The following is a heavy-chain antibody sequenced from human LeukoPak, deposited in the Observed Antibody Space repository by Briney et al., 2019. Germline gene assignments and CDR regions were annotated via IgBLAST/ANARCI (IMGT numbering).Heavy chain of an antibody. CDR1: GFTFSSYA. V-gene: IGHV3-23*01. CDR2: ISGSGGST. Sequence: GGSLRLSCAASGFTFSSYAMSWVRQAPGKGLEWVSAISGSGGSTYYADSVKGRFTISRDNSKNTLYLQMNSLKAGDTAVYYCTTDRGALTNWGQGTLVTVSS. D-gene: IGHD1-14*01. CDR3: TTDRGALTN. J-gene: IGHJ4*02.